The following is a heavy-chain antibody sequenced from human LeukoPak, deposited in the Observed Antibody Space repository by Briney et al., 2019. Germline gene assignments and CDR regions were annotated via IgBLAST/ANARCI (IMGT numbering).Heavy chain of an antibody. J-gene: IGHJ4*02. CDR2: INHSGST. V-gene: IGHV4-34*01. CDR3: ARGDDYGDYVGN. D-gene: IGHD4-17*01. Sequence: SETLSLTCAVYGGSFSGYYWSWIRQPPGKGLEWIGEINHSGSTNYNPSLKSRVTISVDTSKNQFSLKLSSVTAADTAVYYCARGDDYGDYVGNWGQGTLVTVSS. CDR1: GGSFSGYY.